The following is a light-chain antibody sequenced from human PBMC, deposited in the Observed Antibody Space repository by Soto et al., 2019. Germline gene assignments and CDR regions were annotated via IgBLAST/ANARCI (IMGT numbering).Light chain of an antibody. V-gene: IGKV3-20*01. CDR2: GAS. CDR3: QQYASSRT. J-gene: IGKJ1*01. CDR1: QSVNNY. Sequence: EIVLTHSPAILSVSPWERATLSCRASQSVNNYLHWYQQKPGQAPRLLIFGASSRATGIPDRFSGSGSGTDFTLTITRLEPEDFAVYYCQQYASSRTFGQGTKVDIK.